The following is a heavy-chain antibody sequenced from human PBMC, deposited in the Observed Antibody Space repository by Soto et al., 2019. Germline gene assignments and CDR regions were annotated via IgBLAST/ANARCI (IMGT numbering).Heavy chain of an antibody. CDR1: GYTFTSYA. CDR2: INTNTGNP. V-gene: IGHV7-4-1*01. D-gene: IGHD6-19*01. CDR3: ARKAWAVACTMAFDI. Sequence: ASVKVSCKASGYTFTSYAMNWVRQAPGQGLEWMGWINTNTGNPTYAQGFTGRFVFSLDTSVSTAYLQICSLKAEDTAVYYCARKAWAVACTMAFDIWGQGTMVPVSS. J-gene: IGHJ3*02.